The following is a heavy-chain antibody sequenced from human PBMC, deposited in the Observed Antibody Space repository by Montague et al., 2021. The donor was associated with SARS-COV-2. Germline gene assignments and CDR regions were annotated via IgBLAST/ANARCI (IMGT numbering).Heavy chain of an antibody. J-gene: IGHJ5*02. CDR1: GDSVSSNSAA. V-gene: IGHV6-1*01. CDR2: TYYRSKWYN. Sequence: CAISGDSVSSNSAAWNWIRQSPSRGLEWLGRTYYRSKWYNDYAVSVKSRITINPDTSKNQFSLQLNSVTPEDTAVYYCARDVPYCTNGVCYTGNWFDPWGQGTLVTVSS. D-gene: IGHD2-8*01. CDR3: ARDVPYCTNGVCYTGNWFDP.